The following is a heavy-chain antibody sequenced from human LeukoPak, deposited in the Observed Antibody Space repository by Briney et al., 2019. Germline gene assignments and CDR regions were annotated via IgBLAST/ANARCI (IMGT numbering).Heavy chain of an antibody. V-gene: IGHV3-30*02. CDR2: IRYDGSNK. CDR1: GFTFSSYG. D-gene: IGHD3-10*01. J-gene: IGHJ5*02. Sequence: GGSLRLSCAASGFTFSSYGMHWVRQAPGKGLEWVAFIRYDGSNKYYADSVKGRFTISRDNSKNTLYLQMNSLRAEDTAVYYCARDRGIWFGELEFDPWGQGTLVTVSS. CDR3: ARDRGIWFGELEFDP.